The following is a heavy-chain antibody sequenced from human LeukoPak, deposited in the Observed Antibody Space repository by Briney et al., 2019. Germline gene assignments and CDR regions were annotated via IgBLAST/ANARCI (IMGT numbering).Heavy chain of an antibody. CDR3: ARDRVYYYDSSGYPDAFDI. CDR2: IKQDGSEK. J-gene: IGHJ3*02. CDR1: GFTFSSYW. Sequence: PGGSLRLSCAASGFTFSSYWMSWVRQAPGKGLEWVANIKQDGSEKYYVDSVKGRFTISRDNAKNSLYLQMNSLRAEDTAVYYCARDRVYYYDSSGYPDAFDIWGQGTMVTVSS. V-gene: IGHV3-7*01. D-gene: IGHD3-22*01.